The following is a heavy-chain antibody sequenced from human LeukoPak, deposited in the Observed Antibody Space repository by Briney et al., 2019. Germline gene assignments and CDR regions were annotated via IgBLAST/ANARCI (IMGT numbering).Heavy chain of an antibody. J-gene: IGHJ3*02. CDR2: ISGSGGST. CDR3: AKDRVYYGSGSPRSLSPQTDAFDI. CDR1: GFTFSSYA. D-gene: IGHD3-10*01. Sequence: PGGSLRLSCAASGFTFSSYAMTWVRQAPGKGLEWVSAISGSGGSTYYADSVKGRFTISRDNSKNTLYLQMNSLRAEDTAVYYCAKDRVYYGSGSPRSLSPQTDAFDIWGQGTMVTVSS. V-gene: IGHV3-23*01.